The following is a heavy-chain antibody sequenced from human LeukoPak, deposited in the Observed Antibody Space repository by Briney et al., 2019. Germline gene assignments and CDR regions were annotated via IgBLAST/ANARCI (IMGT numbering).Heavy chain of an antibody. Sequence: KSSETLSLTCTVSGGSISSYYWSWIRQPAGKGLEWIGRIYTSGSTNYNPSLKSRVTISVDTSKNQFSLKLSSVTAADTAVYYCARGFPYYDFWSGSSYYYYMDVWGKGTTVTVSS. CDR3: ARGFPYYDFWSGSSYYYYMDV. D-gene: IGHD3-3*01. CDR1: GGSISSYY. CDR2: IYTSGST. J-gene: IGHJ6*03. V-gene: IGHV4-4*07.